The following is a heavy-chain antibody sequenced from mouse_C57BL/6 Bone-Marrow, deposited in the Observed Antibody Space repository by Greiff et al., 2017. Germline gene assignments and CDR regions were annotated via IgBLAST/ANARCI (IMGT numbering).Heavy chain of an antibody. Sequence: VQLKQSVAELVRPGASVKLSCTASGFNIENTYMHWVKQRPEQGLEWIGRIDPANGNTKYAPKFQGKATITADTSSNTAYLQLSSLTSEDTAIYYCARCSFYYAMDYWGQGTSVTVSS. CDR1: GFNIENTY. CDR2: IDPANGNT. D-gene: IGHD1-1*01. V-gene: IGHV14-3*01. J-gene: IGHJ4*01. CDR3: ARCSFYYAMDY.